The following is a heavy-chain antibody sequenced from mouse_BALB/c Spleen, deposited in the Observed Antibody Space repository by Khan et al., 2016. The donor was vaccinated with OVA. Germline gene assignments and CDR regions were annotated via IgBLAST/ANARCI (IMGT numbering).Heavy chain of an antibody. V-gene: IGHV1-26*01. Sequence: VQLQQSGPYLVKPGASVKMSCKTSVYSFTGYYMNWVKQSHGKSLECIGRVNPNTGNTNYNQKFKGKAILIVDTSSSTAYMELRSLTSEDSAVYYCGRGYDFVAYWGQGTLVTVSA. CDR1: VYSFTGYY. J-gene: IGHJ3*01. CDR2: VNPNTGNT. D-gene: IGHD2-14*01. CDR3: GRGYDFVAY.